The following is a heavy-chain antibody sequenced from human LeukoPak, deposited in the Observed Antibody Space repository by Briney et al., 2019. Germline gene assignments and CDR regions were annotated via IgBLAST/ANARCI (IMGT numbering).Heavy chain of an antibody. CDR2: IYPGDSDT. CDR3: ARQYGRPFDY. Sequence: GESLQISCKGSGYSFSNYWIGWVRQLPGKGLEWTGIIYPGDSDTRYSPSFQGQVTISVDESINTAYLQWSSLEASDTAMYYCARQYGRPFDYWGQGTLVTVSS. CDR1: GYSFSNYW. J-gene: IGHJ4*02. D-gene: IGHD4-17*01. V-gene: IGHV5-51*01.